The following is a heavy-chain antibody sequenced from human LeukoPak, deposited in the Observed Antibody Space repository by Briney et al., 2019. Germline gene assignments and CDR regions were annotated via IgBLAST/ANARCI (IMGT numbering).Heavy chain of an antibody. J-gene: IGHJ1*01. CDR3: ARGGLRSSWYAEYFQH. CDR1: GDSISSYF. CDR2: LHTSGGA. V-gene: IGHV4-4*07. Sequence: SETLSLTCNVSGDSISSYFWSWIRQPAGKGLEWIGRLHTSGGANYSPSLKSRVTMSLDTSKNQFSLNLSSVTAADTAVYYCARGGLRSSWYAEYFQHWGQGTLVTVSS. D-gene: IGHD6-13*01.